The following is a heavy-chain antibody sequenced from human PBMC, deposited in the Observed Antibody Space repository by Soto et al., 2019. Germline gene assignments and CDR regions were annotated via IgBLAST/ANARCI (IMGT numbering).Heavy chain of an antibody. Sequence: QVQLVHSGAEVKKPGSSVKVSCTASGGTFSSYTISWVRQAPGQGLEWMGRIIPILGIANYAQKFQGRVTITADKSTSTAYMELSSLRSEETAVYYCARASSGDYVDAFDIWGQGTMVTVS. J-gene: IGHJ3*02. CDR3: ARASSGDYVDAFDI. CDR1: GGTFSSYT. D-gene: IGHD4-17*01. V-gene: IGHV1-69*02. CDR2: IIPILGIA.